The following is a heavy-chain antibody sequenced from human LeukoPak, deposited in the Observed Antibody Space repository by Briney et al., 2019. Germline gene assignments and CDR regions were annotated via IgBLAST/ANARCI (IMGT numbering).Heavy chain of an antibody. V-gene: IGHV4-34*01. CDR1: GGSFSGYY. J-gene: IGHJ6*03. CDR3: ARVRITMVRGVITNNYYYYYMDV. Sequence: SETLSLTCAVYGGSFSGYYWSWIRQPPGRGLEWIGSIYYSGSTYYNPSLKSRVTISVDTSKNQFSLKLSSVTAADTAVYYCARVRITMVRGVITNNYYYYYMDVWGKGTTVTVSS. CDR2: IYYSGST. D-gene: IGHD3-10*01.